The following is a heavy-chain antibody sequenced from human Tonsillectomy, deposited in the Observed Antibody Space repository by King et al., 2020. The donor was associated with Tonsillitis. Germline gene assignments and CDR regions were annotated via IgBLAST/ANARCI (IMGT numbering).Heavy chain of an antibody. Sequence: VQLVESGGGLVQPGGSLRLSCAASGFTFSDLYMDWVRQAPGKGLEWVGRTRNKANNYTTQYAASVKGRFTISRDDSKNSLFLQMNSLKTEDTAVYYCASLSFDLWGRGTLVTVSS. V-gene: IGHV3-72*01. CDR2: TRNKANNYTT. J-gene: IGHJ2*01. CDR1: GFTFSDLY. CDR3: ASLSFDL.